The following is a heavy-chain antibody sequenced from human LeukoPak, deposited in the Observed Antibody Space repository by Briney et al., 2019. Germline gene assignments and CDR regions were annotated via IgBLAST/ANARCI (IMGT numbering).Heavy chain of an antibody. D-gene: IGHD1-26*01. J-gene: IGHJ4*02. CDR2: ISSSGSSI. CDR3: ARWAGAILTDY. V-gene: IGHV3-11*04. CDR1: GFSFSDYY. Sequence: PGGSLRLSCAASGFSFSDYYMSWIRQAPGKGLEWVSYISSSGSSISYADSVKGRFTISRDNAKNSLYLQMNSLRAEDTAVYYCARWAGAILTDYWGQGTLVTVSS.